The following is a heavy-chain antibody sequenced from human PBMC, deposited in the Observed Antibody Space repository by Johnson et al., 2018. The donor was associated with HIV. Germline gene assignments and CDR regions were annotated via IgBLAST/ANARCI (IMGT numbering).Heavy chain of an antibody. CDR2: IYGGGNT. J-gene: IGHJ3*02. CDR1: GFTFDDYA. Sequence: VQLVESGGGLVQPGRSLRLSCAASGFTFDDYAMHWVRQAPGKGLEWVSVIYGGGNTYYADSVKGRFTISRDNSKNTLFLQMDSLRADDTAVYYCARRTVTALFDIWGQGTLVTVSS. CDR3: ARRTVTALFDI. D-gene: IGHD4-17*01. V-gene: IGHV3-66*02.